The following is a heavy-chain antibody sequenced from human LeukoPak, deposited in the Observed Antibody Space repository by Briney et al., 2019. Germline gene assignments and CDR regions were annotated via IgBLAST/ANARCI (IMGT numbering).Heavy chain of an antibody. Sequence: SETLSLTCTVSGVSISSGDYYWSWIRQPPGKGLEWIGYIYHSGSTYYNPSLKSRVTISVDKSENQFSLKLSSVTAADTAVYYCATYSNYDRCLDYWGQGTLVTVSS. J-gene: IGHJ4*02. V-gene: IGHV4-30-4*08. CDR1: GVSISSGDYY. CDR2: IYHSGST. D-gene: IGHD4-11*01. CDR3: ATYSNYDRCLDY.